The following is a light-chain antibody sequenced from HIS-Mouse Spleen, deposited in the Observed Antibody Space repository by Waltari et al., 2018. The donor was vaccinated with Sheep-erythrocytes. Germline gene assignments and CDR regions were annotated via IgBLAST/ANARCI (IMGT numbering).Light chain of an antibody. CDR3: CSYAGSSTPWV. CDR1: SRYAGRHNL. J-gene: IGLJ3*02. CDR2: EGR. Sequence: QSALTQPASVSGSPGQSITISCTGTSRYAGRHNLVPWYQQHPGKAPKLMIYEGRKRPSGVSNRFSGSKSGNTASLTISGLQAEDEADYYCCSYAGSSTPWVFGGGTKLTVL. V-gene: IGLV2-23*01.